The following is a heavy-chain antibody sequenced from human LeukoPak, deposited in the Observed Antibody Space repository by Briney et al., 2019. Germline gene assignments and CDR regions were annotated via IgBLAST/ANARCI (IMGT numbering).Heavy chain of an antibody. J-gene: IGHJ5*02. CDR3: ATAPASVDSS. D-gene: IGHD3-3*01. V-gene: IGHV3-7*01. CDR1: GFTFTRFW. Sequence: GGSLRLSCAASGFTFTRFWLTWVRQSPGKGLEWVANINPDGTKTTYVDSVEDRFAISRDNAKNSVFLLMTSLRAEDTAMYYCATAPASVDSSWGQGTLVAVSS. CDR2: INPDGTKT.